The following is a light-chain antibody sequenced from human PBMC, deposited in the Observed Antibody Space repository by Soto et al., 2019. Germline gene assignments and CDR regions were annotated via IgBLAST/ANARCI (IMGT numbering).Light chain of an antibody. V-gene: IGLV2-14*01. CDR2: EVT. Sequence: QSAMTQPASVSRSLGDSITISFTGTISYVGAYNYVSWYQHHPGKVPKLLIYEVTNRPSGVSDRFSGSKSGNTDSLTISGLQAEDEADYYCSSKRDSSTLFVFGTGTKV. CDR1: ISYVGAYNY. J-gene: IGLJ1*01. CDR3: SSKRDSSTLFV.